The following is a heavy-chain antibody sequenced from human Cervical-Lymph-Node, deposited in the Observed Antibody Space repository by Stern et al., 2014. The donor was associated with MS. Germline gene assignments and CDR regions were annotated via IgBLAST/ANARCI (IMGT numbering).Heavy chain of an antibody. J-gene: IGHJ4*02. CDR2: ISSSSSSV. V-gene: IGHV3-48*01. D-gene: IGHD6-13*01. CDR3: ARGSHAGSWQIDY. CDR1: GFTFSSYS. Sequence: VQLVESGGGLVQPGGSLRLSCAASGFTFSSYSMNWVRQAPGKGVEWISYISSSSSSVDYADSVKGRFTISRDNAKNSLYLQMNSLRAEDMAVYYCARGSHAGSWQIDYWGQGTLVTVSS.